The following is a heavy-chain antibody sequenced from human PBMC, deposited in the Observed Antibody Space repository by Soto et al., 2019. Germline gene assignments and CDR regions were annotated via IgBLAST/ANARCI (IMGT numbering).Heavy chain of an antibody. J-gene: IGHJ4*02. Sequence: ASVKVSCKASGYTFTGYAMHWVRQAPGQRLEWMGWINAGNGNTKYPQKFQGRVTITRDTSASTAYMELSSLRSEDTAVYYCARSVLYYDFWSGYYHPYYFDYWGQGTLVTVSS. CDR1: GYTFTGYA. V-gene: IGHV1-3*01. CDR3: ARSVLYYDFWSGYYHPYYFDY. CDR2: INAGNGNT. D-gene: IGHD3-3*01.